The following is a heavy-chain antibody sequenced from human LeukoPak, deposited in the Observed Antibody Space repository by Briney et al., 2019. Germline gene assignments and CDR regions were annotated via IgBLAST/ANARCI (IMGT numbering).Heavy chain of an antibody. J-gene: IGHJ4*02. CDR1: GFTFSSYA. CDR3: AGAGSILTGYYFRAFDY. V-gene: IGHV3-23*01. D-gene: IGHD3-9*01. CDR2: TSGSGGNT. Sequence: GGSLRLSCAASGFTFSSYAMSWVRQAPGKGLEWVSATSGSGGNTYYADSVKGRFTISRDNSKNTLYLQMNSLRAEDTAVYYCAGAGSILTGYYFRAFDYWGQGTLVTVSS.